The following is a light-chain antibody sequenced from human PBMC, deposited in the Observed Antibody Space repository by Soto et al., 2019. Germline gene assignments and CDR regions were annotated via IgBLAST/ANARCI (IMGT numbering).Light chain of an antibody. V-gene: IGLV1-40*01. CDR3: QSFDSNLSGFV. CDR2: SHR. Sequence: QSVLTQPPSVSGAPGQRVTISCTGSSSNIGAGFDVHWYQQFPGPAPKLLIYSHRSRPSGVRDRFSGSKSGTSASLAITGLQAEDEADYYCQSFDSNLSGFVFGTGTKVTVL. CDR1: SSNIGAGFD. J-gene: IGLJ1*01.